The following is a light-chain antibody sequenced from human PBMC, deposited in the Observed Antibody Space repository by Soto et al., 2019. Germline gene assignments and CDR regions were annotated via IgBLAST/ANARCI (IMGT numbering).Light chain of an antibody. CDR2: GAS. Sequence: EIVLTQSPGTLSLSPGERATLSCRASQSVSSSYLAWYQQKPGQAPRLLIYGASSRATGIPGRFSGSGSGTYFIVTRRMRELKEFAVYYFQQYGSSPTFGPGTKVDI. J-gene: IGKJ3*01. V-gene: IGKV3-20*01. CDR1: QSVSSSY. CDR3: QQYGSSPT.